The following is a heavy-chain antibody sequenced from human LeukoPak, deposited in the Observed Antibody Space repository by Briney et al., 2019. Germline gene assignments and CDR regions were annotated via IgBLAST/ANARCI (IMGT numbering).Heavy chain of an antibody. CDR3: ARLTYYDFWSGYPEDY. V-gene: IGHV4-39*01. J-gene: IGHJ4*02. Sequence: SETLSLTCTVSGGSISSSSYYWGWIRQPPGKGLEWIGSIYYSGSTYYNPSLKSRVTISVDTSKNQFSLKLSSVTAADTAVYYCARLTYYDFWSGYPEDYWGQGTLVTVFS. CDR2: IYYSGST. D-gene: IGHD3-3*01. CDR1: GGSISSSSYY.